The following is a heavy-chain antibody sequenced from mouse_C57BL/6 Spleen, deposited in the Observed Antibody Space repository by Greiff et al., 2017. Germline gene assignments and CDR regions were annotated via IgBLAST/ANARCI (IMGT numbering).Heavy chain of an antibody. Sequence: EVQGVESGGGLVKPGGSLKLSCAASGFTFSDYGMHWVRQAPEKGLEWVAYISSGSSTIYYADTVKGRFTISRDNAKNTLFLQMTSLRSEDTAMVYCARPIYDGFPFGHWGQGTTPPGSS. V-gene: IGHV5-17*01. CDR2: ISSGSSTI. J-gene: IGHJ2*01. CDR1: GFTFSDYG. D-gene: IGHD2-3*01. CDR3: ARPIYDGFPFGH.